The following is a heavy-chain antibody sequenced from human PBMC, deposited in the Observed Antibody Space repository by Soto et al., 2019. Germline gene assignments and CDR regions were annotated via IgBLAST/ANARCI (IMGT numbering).Heavy chain of an antibody. CDR1: GFTFNNHD. V-gene: IGHV3-13*01. CDR3: ARGLLGPGDYYYGMDV. Sequence: GSLRLSCAASGFTFNNHDMHWVRQATGKGLEWVSGIGVLGDTYYPGSVNGRFTISRENAKNSLYLQINDLRAGDTAVYYCARGLLGPGDYYYGMDVWGQGTTVTVSS. J-gene: IGHJ6*02. CDR2: IGVLGDT. D-gene: IGHD7-27*01.